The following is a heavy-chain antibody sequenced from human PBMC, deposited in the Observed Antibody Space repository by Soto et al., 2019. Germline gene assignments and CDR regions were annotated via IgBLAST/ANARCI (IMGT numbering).Heavy chain of an antibody. V-gene: IGHV4-38-2*02. CDR3: ARDRGQLERLDYFDY. CDR1: GYSISSGYY. J-gene: IGHJ4*02. D-gene: IGHD1-1*01. Sequence: ESLSLTCAVSGYSISSGYYWGWIRQPPGKGLEWIGSIYHSGSTYYNPSLKSRVTISVDTSKNQFSLKLSSVTAADTAVYYCARDRGQLERLDYFDYWGQGTLVTVSS. CDR2: IYHSGST.